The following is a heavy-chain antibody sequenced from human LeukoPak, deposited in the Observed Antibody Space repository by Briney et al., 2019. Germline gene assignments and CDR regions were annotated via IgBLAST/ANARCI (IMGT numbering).Heavy chain of an antibody. D-gene: IGHD3-10*01. CDR1: GGSISSSSYY. CDR2: IYYSGST. J-gene: IGHJ4*02. Sequence: PSETLSLTCTVSGGSISSSSYYWGWIRQPPGKGLEWIGNIYYSGSTYYNPSLKSRVTISVDTSKNQFSLKLSSVTAADTAVYYCARDYYGSGSKFDYWGQGTLVTVSS. V-gene: IGHV4-39*07. CDR3: ARDYYGSGSKFDY.